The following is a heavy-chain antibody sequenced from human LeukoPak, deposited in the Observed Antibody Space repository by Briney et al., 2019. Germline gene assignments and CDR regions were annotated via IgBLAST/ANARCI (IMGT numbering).Heavy chain of an antibody. D-gene: IGHD3-10*01. V-gene: IGHV1-2*02. J-gene: IGHJ4*02. CDR2: INPNSGGT. CDR1: GYXFTGYY. CDR3: ARDRDYGSGIFDY. Sequence: ASVKVSCKASGYXFTGYYMHWVRQAPGQGLEWMGWINPNSGGTNYAQKFQGRVTMTRDTSISTAYMELNRLRSDDTAVYYCARDRDYGSGIFDYWGQGTLVTVSS.